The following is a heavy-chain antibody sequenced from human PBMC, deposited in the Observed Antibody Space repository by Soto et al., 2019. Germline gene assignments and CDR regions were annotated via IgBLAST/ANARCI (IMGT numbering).Heavy chain of an antibody. CDR1: GGTFRSYA. Sequence: QVQLVQSGAEVKKPGCSVKVSCKASGGTFRSYAISWVRQAPGQGLEWMGGIIPIFGTANYAQKFQGRVTITADESTSTAYMELCSLRSEDTAVYYCAATGITGTHGYDIDYWGQGTLVTVSS. J-gene: IGHJ4*02. CDR2: IIPIFGTA. V-gene: IGHV1-69*01. D-gene: IGHD1-20*01. CDR3: AATGITGTHGYDIDY.